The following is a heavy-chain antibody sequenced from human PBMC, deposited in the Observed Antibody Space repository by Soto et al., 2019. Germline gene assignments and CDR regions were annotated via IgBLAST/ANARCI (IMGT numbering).Heavy chain of an antibody. CDR2: IYYSGST. J-gene: IGHJ5*02. V-gene: IGHV4-31*09. Sequence: SETLSLTCTVSGGSISSGGYYWSWIRQHPGKGLEWIGYIYYSGSTYYNPSLKSRVTISVDKSKNQFSLKLSSVTAADTAVYYCLTTVTTEGWFDPWGQGTPVTVSS. D-gene: IGHD4-4*01. CDR3: LTTVTTEGWFDP. CDR1: GGSISSGGYY.